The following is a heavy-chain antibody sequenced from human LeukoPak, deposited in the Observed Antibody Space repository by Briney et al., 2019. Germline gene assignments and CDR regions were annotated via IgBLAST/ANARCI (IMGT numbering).Heavy chain of an antibody. CDR1: GFTFSSYA. V-gene: IGHV3-30-3*01. CDR3: ARTTEDYDSSGYYNAPFDY. J-gene: IGHJ4*02. CDR2: ISYDGSNK. D-gene: IGHD3-22*01. Sequence: PGGSLRLSCAASGFTFSSYAMHWVRQAPGKGLEWVAVISYDGSNKYYADSVKGRFTISRDNSKNTPYLQMNSLRAEDTAVYYCARTTEDYDSSGYYNAPFDYWGQGTLVTVSS.